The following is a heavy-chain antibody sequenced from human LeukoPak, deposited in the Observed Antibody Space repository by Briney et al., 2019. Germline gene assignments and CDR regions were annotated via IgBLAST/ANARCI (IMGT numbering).Heavy chain of an antibody. CDR1: GFTFSSCG. J-gene: IGHJ3*02. CDR3: ASDILTGLDAFDI. Sequence: PGRSLRLSCAASGFTFSSCGMHWVRQAPGKGLEWVVVIWYDGSNKYYADSVKGRFTISRDNSKNTLYLQMNSLRAEDTAVYYCASDILTGLDAFDIWGQGAMVTVSS. D-gene: IGHD3-9*01. V-gene: IGHV3-33*01. CDR2: IWYDGSNK.